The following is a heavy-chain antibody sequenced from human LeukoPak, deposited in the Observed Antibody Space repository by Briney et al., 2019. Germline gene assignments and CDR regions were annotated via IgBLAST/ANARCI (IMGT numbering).Heavy chain of an antibody. CDR2: IDTSGNT. V-gene: IGHV4-59*10. J-gene: IGHJ2*01. CDR1: GGSFSGYY. CDR3: ARVSSSWYQDWYFDL. Sequence: SETLSLTCAVYGGSFSGYYWSWIRQSAGKGLEWIGRIDTSGNTNYKPSLKSRVTMSVDTSKNQFSLKLSSVTAADTAVYYCARVSSSWYQDWYFDLWGRGTLVTVSS. D-gene: IGHD6-13*01.